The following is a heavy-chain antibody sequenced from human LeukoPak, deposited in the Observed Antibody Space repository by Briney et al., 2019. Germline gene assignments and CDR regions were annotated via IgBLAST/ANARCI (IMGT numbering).Heavy chain of an antibody. Sequence: GGSLRLSCAASGFTFSSYSMNWVRQAPGKGLEWVSSISSSSSYIYYADSVKGRFTISRGNAKNSLYLQMNSLRAEDTAVYYCARDPQRTPYCSSTSCYTAGSFDYWGQGTLVTLSS. D-gene: IGHD2-2*02. CDR3: ARDPQRTPYCSSTSCYTAGSFDY. J-gene: IGHJ4*02. V-gene: IGHV3-21*01. CDR2: ISSSSSYI. CDR1: GFTFSSYS.